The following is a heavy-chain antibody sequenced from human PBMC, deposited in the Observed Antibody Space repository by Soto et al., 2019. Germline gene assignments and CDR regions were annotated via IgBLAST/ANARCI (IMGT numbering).Heavy chain of an antibody. V-gene: IGHV1-69*08. CDR3: ARDLSVVATAYYFDY. CDR1: GGTFSSYT. J-gene: IGHJ4*02. D-gene: IGHD5-12*01. Sequence: QVQLVQSGAEVKKPGSSVKVSCKASGGTFSSYTISWVRQAPGQGLEWMGRIIPILGIANYAQKFQGRVTITADKSTSTAYMELSSLRSEDTAVYYCARDLSVVATAYYFDYWGQGTLVTVSS. CDR2: IIPILGIA.